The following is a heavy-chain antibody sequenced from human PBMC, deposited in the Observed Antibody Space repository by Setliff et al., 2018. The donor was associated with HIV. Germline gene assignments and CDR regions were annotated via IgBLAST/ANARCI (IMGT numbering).Heavy chain of an antibody. D-gene: IGHD3-16*02. V-gene: IGHV4-4*02. Sequence: KPSETLSLTCAVSGGSVSSSNWWSWVRQPPGKGLEWIGEISQSGSTNYNPSLKSRVTISVDKSKNQFSLKLSSVTAADTAVYYCARRVILSYGYYFDYWGQGTLVTVSS. CDR3: ARRVILSYGYYFDY. CDR2: ISQSGST. J-gene: IGHJ4*02. CDR1: GGSVSSSNW.